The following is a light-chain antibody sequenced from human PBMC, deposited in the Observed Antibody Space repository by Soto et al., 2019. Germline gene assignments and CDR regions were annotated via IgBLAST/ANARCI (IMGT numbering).Light chain of an antibody. CDR1: SSHVGGSNH. V-gene: IGLV2-14*01. CDR3: VSFTISTTYV. J-gene: IGLJ1*01. CDR2: DVT. Sequence: YPLTQPAWVSDSPVQSTTISSTGTSSHVGGSNHFSWYQQHPGKAPKLMIYDVTNRPSGVSHRFSGSKSGSTASLIMSGLQAEDEADYYCVSFTISTTYVFGTWPKVTVL.